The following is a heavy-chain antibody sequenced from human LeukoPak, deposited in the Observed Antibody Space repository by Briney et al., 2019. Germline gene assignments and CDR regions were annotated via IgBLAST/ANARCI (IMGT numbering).Heavy chain of an antibody. CDR3: ARGRRFLEWLNNWFDP. CDR2: INHSGST. CDR1: CGSFSGYY. D-gene: IGHD3-3*01. Sequence: SETLSLTCAVYCGSFSGYYWSWIRQPPGKGLESIGEINHSGSTNYNPSLKSRVTISVDTSKNQFSLKLSSVTAAVTAVYYCARGRRFLEWLNNWFDPWGQGTLVTVSS. V-gene: IGHV4-34*01. J-gene: IGHJ5*02.